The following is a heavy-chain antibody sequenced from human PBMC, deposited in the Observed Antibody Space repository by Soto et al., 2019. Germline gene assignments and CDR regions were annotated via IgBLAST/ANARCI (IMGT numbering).Heavy chain of an antibody. V-gene: IGHV4-30-2*01. J-gene: IGHJ4*02. D-gene: IGHD3-10*01. CDR1: GGSISSGGYS. CDR3: ARENNVLPGGYFDY. CDR2: IYHSGST. Sequence: QLQLQESGSGLVKPSQTLSLTCAVSGGSISSGGYSWSWIRQPPGKGLEWIGYIYHSGSTYYNPSLTSRVTISVDRSKNQFALKLSSVTAADPAVYYCARENNVLPGGYFDYWGQGTLVTVSS.